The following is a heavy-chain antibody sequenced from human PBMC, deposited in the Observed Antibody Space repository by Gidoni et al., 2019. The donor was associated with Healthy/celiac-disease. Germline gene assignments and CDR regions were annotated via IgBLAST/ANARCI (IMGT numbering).Heavy chain of an antibody. V-gene: IGHV3-43*01. CDR3: AKGLEQWLLTFDY. J-gene: IGHJ4*02. CDR1: GFPLDDYI. D-gene: IGHD6-19*01. Sequence: EGQLVESGGVVVQPGGSLRLSCAASGFPLDDYIMHWVRQVPGKGLEWVSLISWDGGSTYYADSMKGRFTISRDNSKNSLYLQMNSLRTEDTALYFCAKGLEQWLLTFDYWGQGTLVTVSS. CDR2: ISWDGGST.